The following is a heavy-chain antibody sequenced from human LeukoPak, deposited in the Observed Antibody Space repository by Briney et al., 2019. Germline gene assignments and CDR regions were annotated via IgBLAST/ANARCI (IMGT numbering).Heavy chain of an antibody. Sequence: PGGSLRLSCAASGFTFSSYGMHWVRQAAGKGLEWVAVISYDGSNKYYADSVKGRSTISRDNSKNTLYLQMNSLRAEDTAVYYCARQYSGSYYGPSFDYWGQGTLVTVSS. D-gene: IGHD1-26*01. CDR2: ISYDGSNK. CDR3: ARQYSGSYYGPSFDY. V-gene: IGHV3-30*03. CDR1: GFTFSSYG. J-gene: IGHJ4*02.